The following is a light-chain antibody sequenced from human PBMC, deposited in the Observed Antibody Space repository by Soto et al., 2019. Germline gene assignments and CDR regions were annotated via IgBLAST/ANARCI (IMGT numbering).Light chain of an antibody. CDR1: QTISSW. J-gene: IGKJ5*01. V-gene: IGKV1-5*01. CDR3: QHSYSNFPIT. Sequence: DIQMTQSPSILSGSVGDRVTITCRASQTISSWLAWYQQKPGKAPKLLIFDASSLQSGVPSRFSGRGSGAEYTLTISSLQPEDFATYFCQHSYSNFPITFGQGTRLEIK. CDR2: DAS.